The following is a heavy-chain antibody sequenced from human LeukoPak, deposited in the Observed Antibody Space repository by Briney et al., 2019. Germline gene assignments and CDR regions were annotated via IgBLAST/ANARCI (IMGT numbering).Heavy chain of an antibody. Sequence: ASVKVSCKASGYTFTGYYMHWVRQAPGQGLEWMGWINPNSGGTNYAQKLQGRVTMTTDTSTSTAYMELRSLRSDDTAVYYCARDRGPYYGSHPFDIWGQGTMVTVSS. V-gene: IGHV1-2*02. D-gene: IGHD3-10*01. J-gene: IGHJ3*02. CDR1: GYTFTGYY. CDR3: ARDRGPYYGSHPFDI. CDR2: INPNSGGT.